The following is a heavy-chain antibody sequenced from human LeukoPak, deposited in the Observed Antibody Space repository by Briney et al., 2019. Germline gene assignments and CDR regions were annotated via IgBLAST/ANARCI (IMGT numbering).Heavy chain of an antibody. CDR3: ARGLMGLRTYNWFDP. CDR2: INHSGST. J-gene: IGHJ5*02. CDR1: GGSFSGYY. D-gene: IGHD4-17*01. Sequence: PSETLSLTCAVYGGSFSGYYWSWIRQPPGKGLEWIGEINHSGSTNYNPSLKSRVTISVDTSKNQFSLKLSSVTAADTAVYYCARGLMGLRTYNWFDPWGQETLVTVSS. V-gene: IGHV4-34*01.